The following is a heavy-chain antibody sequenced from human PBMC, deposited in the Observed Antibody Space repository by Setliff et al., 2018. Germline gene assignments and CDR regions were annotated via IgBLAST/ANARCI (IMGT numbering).Heavy chain of an antibody. CDR2: ISHLGIT. J-gene: IGHJ4*02. V-gene: IGHV4-59*01. D-gene: IGHD2-8*01. CDR3: ARGGVLGTGDFDY. Sequence: SETLSLTCTVSGGPISSYFWSWIRQPPGRGLEWIGYISHLGITSYNPPLKSRATISVDTSKNQFSLQLTSVTSADTAVYFCARGGVLGTGDFDYWGQGTLVTVSS. CDR1: GGPISSYF.